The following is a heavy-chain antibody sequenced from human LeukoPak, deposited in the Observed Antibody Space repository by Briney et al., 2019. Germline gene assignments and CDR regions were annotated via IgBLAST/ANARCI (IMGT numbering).Heavy chain of an antibody. CDR2: IKPDGGEK. Sequence: GGSLRLSCAASGFTFSNYWLSWVRQAPGKGLEWVANIKPDGGEKFYVDSVKGRFTISRDNAKCSLFLQMNSLRAEDTAVYYCARSRGVDYWGQGTLVTVSS. CDR3: ARSRGVDY. V-gene: IGHV3-7*01. D-gene: IGHD3-10*01. J-gene: IGHJ4*02. CDR1: GFTFSNYW.